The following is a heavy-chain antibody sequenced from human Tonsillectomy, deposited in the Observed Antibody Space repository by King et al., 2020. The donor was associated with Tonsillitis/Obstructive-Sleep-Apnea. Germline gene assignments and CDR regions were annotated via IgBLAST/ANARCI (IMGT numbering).Heavy chain of an antibody. D-gene: IGHD6-6*01. CDR3: AKGAAQGWYYYHMDV. Sequence: VQLVESGGVVVQPGGSLRLSCAASGFTFDDYTMHWVRQAPGKGLEWVPLVSWDGGSTYYADYVKGRFTISRDNSKDSLYLQMNILRTEDTALYYCAKGAAQGWYYYHMDVWGKGTTVTVSS. J-gene: IGHJ6*03. V-gene: IGHV3-43*01. CDR2: VSWDGGST. CDR1: GFTFDDYT.